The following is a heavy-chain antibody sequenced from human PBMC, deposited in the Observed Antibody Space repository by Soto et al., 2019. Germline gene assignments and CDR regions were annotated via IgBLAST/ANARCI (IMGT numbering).Heavy chain of an antibody. CDR2: TYYRSKWYN. CDR3: ARGGTDILTGSDLDAFDI. Sequence: PSQTLSLTCAISVDSVSSNSAAWNWIRQSPSRGLEWLGRTYYRSKWYNDYAVSVKSRITINPDTSKNQFSLQLNSVTPEDTAVYYCARGGTDILTGSDLDAFDIWGQGTMVTVSS. CDR1: VDSVSSNSAA. J-gene: IGHJ3*02. D-gene: IGHD3-9*01. V-gene: IGHV6-1*01.